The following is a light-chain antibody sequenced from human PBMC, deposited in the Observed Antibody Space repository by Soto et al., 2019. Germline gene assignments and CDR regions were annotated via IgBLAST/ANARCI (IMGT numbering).Light chain of an antibody. CDR2: GAS. J-gene: IGKJ1*01. CDR3: QQYNSWPS. V-gene: IGKV3-15*01. Sequence: PYCRASQNVNNNLAWYQQKPGQAPRLLISGASSRATGIPDRFSGSGSGTDFILTISSLQSEDFAVYYCQQYNSWPSFGQGTKVDIK. CDR1: QNVNNN.